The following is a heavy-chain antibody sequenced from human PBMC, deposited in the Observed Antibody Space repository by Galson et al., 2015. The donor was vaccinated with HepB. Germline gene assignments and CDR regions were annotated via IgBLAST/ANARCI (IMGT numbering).Heavy chain of an antibody. CDR3: AKDTYDSSGYYGDY. CDR2: ISGSGGST. Sequence: SLRLSCAASGFTFSSYAMSWVRQAPGKGLKWVSAISGSGGSTYYADSVKGRFTISRDNSKNTLYLQMNSLRAEDTAVYYCAKDTYDSSGYYGDYWGQGTLVTVSS. D-gene: IGHD3-22*01. V-gene: IGHV3-23*01. CDR1: GFTFSSYA. J-gene: IGHJ4*02.